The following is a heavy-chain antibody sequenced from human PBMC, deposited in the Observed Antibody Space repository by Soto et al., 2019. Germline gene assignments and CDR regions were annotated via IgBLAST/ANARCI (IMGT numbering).Heavy chain of an antibody. J-gene: IGHJ6*02. V-gene: IGHV1-69*06. Sequence: QVQLVQSGAEVRKPGSSVKVSCKASGGTFSNFAFTWVRQAPGQGLEWMGEIIPFAGTTDHAEPLQGRVTLTADKFPSTVYMDLGGLRSDDSAVYYCAKQGGRGAARVYYYSGLDVWGQGTTVTVSS. CDR2: IIPFAGTT. CDR3: AKQGGRGAARVYYYSGLDV. CDR1: GGTFSNFA. D-gene: IGHD5-18*01.